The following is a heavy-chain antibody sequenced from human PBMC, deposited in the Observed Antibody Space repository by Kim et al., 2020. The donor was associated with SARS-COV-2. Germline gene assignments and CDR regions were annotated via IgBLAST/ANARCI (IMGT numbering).Heavy chain of an antibody. Sequence: SETLSLTCAVYGGSFSGYYWSWIRQPPGKGLEWIGEINHSGSTNYNPSLKSRVTISVDTSKNQFSLKLSSVTAADTAVYYRARGGRGRGTIFGVVITGPEPRFDYWGQGTLVTVSS. V-gene: IGHV4-34*01. CDR2: INHSGST. CDR1: GGSFSGYY. J-gene: IGHJ4*02. CDR3: ARGGRGRGTIFGVVITGPEPRFDY. D-gene: IGHD3-3*01.